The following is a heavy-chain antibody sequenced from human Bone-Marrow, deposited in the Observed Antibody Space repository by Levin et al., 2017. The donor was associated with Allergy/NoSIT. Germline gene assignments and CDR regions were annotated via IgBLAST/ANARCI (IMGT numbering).Heavy chain of an antibody. J-gene: IGHJ6*02. V-gene: IGHV1-2*06. Sequence: ASVKVSCRASGYILTDYYLHWVRQAPGQGLEYMGRINPKNGGTHSARKFLGRVTMTRDTSINTVYMQLSGLTFDDAAVYYCARDKGGELLGHDYRMDVWGQGTTVTVSS. CDR1: GYILTDYY. CDR2: INPKNGGT. CDR3: ARDKGGELLGHDYRMDV. D-gene: IGHD1-26*01.